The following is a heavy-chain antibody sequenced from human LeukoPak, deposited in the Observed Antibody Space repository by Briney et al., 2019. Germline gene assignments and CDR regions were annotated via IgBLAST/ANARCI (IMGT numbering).Heavy chain of an antibody. Sequence: SETLSLTCAVYGGSSSGYYWSWIRQPPGKGLEWIGEINHSGSTNYNPSLKSRVTIPVDTSKNQFSLKLSSVTAADTAVYYCARVPNVRSSSSGVDYWGQGTLVTVSS. CDR1: GGSSSGYY. CDR3: ARVPNVRSSSSGVDY. D-gene: IGHD6-6*01. CDR2: INHSGST. J-gene: IGHJ4*02. V-gene: IGHV4-34*01.